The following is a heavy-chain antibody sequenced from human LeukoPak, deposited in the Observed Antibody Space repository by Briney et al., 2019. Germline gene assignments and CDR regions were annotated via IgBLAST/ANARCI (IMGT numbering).Heavy chain of an antibody. CDR1: GGSISSSSYY. V-gene: IGHV4-39*01. CDR2: IYYSGST. Sequence: PSETLSLTCTVSGGSISSSSYYWGWIRQPPGKGLEWIGSIYYSGSTYYNPSLKSRVTISVDTSKNQFSLKLSSVTAADTAVYYCARLVAGYYFDYWGQGTLVTVSS. CDR3: ARLVAGYYFDY. J-gene: IGHJ4*02. D-gene: IGHD6-19*01.